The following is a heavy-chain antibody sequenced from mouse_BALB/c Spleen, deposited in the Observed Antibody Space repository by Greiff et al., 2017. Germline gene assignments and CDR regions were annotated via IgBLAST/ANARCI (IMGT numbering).Heavy chain of an antibody. J-gene: IGHJ3*01. V-gene: IGHV3-2*02. CDR1: GYSITSDYA. Sequence: EVKLMESGPGLVKPSQSLSLTCTVTGYSITSDYAWNWIRQFPGNKLEWMGYISYSGSTSYNPSLKSRISITRDTSKNQFFLQLNSVTTEDTATYYFARGRYCNYVGFAYRGQGTLVPGSA. CDR2: ISYSGST. D-gene: IGHD2-10*02. CDR3: ARGRYCNYVGFAY.